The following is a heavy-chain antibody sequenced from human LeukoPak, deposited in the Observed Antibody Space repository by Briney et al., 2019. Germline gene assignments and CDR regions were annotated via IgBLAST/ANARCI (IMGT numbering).Heavy chain of an antibody. V-gene: IGHV1-2*02. CDR1: GYTFTGYY. D-gene: IGHD3-10*01. CDR3: ARMLYYGSGSYNYYYYGMGV. CDR2: INPNSGGT. Sequence: ASVKVSCKASGYTFTGYYMHWVRQAPGQGLEWMGWINPNSGGTNYAQKFQGRVTMTRDTSISTAYMELSRLRSDDTAVYYCARMLYYGSGSYNYYYYGMGVWGQGTTVTVSS. J-gene: IGHJ6*02.